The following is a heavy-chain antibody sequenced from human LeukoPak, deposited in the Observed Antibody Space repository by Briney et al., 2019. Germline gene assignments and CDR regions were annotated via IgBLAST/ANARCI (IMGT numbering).Heavy chain of an antibody. CDR3: VRPESAGTKYRFDY. CDR2: KYYDGNSGNT. Sequence: PSETLSLTCTVSGGSMSYYYWTWIRQTPGKGLEWIGYKYYDGNSGNTNYNPSLESRVTISVDTSKNHVSLNLTSATAADTAVYYCVRPESAGTKYRFDYWGQGALVTVSS. CDR1: GGSMSYYY. V-gene: IGHV4-59*01. D-gene: IGHD1-1*01. J-gene: IGHJ4*02.